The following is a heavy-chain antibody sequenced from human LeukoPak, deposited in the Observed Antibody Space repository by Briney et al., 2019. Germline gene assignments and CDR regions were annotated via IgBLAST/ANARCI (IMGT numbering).Heavy chain of an antibody. CDR1: GYTFTSYG. Sequence: ASVKVSCTASGYTFTSYGISWVRQAPGQGLEWMGWISAYNGNTNYAQKLQGRVTMTTDTSTSTAYMELRSLRSDDTAVYYCARDNYGSGKASPIDYWGQGTLVTVSS. CDR3: ARDNYGSGKASPIDY. V-gene: IGHV1-18*01. D-gene: IGHD3-10*01. J-gene: IGHJ4*02. CDR2: ISAYNGNT.